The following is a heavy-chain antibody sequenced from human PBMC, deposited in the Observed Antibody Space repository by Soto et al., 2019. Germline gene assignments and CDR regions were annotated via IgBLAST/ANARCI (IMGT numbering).Heavy chain of an antibody. Sequence: ASVKVSCKASGYTFTGYYMHWVRQAPGQGLEWMGWINPNSGGTNYAQKFQGWVTMTRDTSISTAYMELSRLRSDDTAVYYCARDQGYSGYGHHYYYGMDVWGQGTTVTVSS. CDR2: INPNSGGT. D-gene: IGHD5-12*01. CDR1: GYTFTGYY. CDR3: ARDQGYSGYGHHYYYGMDV. V-gene: IGHV1-2*04. J-gene: IGHJ6*02.